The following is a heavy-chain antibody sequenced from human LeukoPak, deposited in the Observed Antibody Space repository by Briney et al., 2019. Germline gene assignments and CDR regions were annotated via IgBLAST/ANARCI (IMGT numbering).Heavy chain of an antibody. V-gene: IGHV3-33*01. CDR3: ARDNVLLWFSPAEDWFDP. D-gene: IGHD3-10*01. J-gene: IGHJ5*02. Sequence: PGGSLRLSCAASGFTFSSYGMHWVRQAPGKGLEWVAVIWYDGSNKYYADSVKGRFTISRDNSKNTLYLQMNSLRAEDTAVYYCARDNVLLWFSPAEDWFDPWGQGTLVTVSS. CDR2: IWYDGSNK. CDR1: GFTFSSYG.